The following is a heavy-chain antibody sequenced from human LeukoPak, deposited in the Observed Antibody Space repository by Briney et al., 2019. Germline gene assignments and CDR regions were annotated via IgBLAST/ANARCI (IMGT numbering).Heavy chain of an antibody. D-gene: IGHD6-13*01. CDR1: GYTFTSYF. Sequence: ASVKVSCKASGYTFTSYFISWVRQAPGQGLKWMGWINAYNGNTDYAQRVQGRVTMTTDTSTSTAYMELRSLRSDDTAVYYCARDRHIAAAVYYYYMDVWGKGTPVTVSS. CDR3: ARDRHIAAAVYYYYMDV. J-gene: IGHJ6*03. V-gene: IGHV1-18*01. CDR2: INAYNGNT.